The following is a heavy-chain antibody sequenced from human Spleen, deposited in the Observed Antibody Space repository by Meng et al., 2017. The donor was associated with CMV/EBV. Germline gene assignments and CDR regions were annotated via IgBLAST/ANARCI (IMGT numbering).Heavy chain of an antibody. CDR3: ARGYYDSSGYGYWYLDL. CDR1: GGSISSGAFS. V-gene: IGHV4-30-2*05. Sequence: LQLQESGSGLGKPSQTLSLTWAVSGGSISSGAFSWRSIRQPPGKGLEWIGYIYYSGSTYYNPSLKSRVTISVDTSKNQFSLKLSSVTAADTAVYYCARGYYDSSGYGYWYLDLWGRGTLVTVSS. J-gene: IGHJ2*01. D-gene: IGHD3-22*01. CDR2: IYYSGST.